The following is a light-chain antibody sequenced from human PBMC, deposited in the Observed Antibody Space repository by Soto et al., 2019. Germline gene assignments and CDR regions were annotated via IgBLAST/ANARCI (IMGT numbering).Light chain of an antibody. J-gene: IGLJ3*02. Sequence: ALTQPASVSGSPGQSITISCTGTDSDIGDNNYVSWYQQYPGRAPKLMIYEVANRPSGVSDRFSGSKSGNTASLTILGLQAEDEADYYCRAYSVTNTLGVFGGGTKLTVL. CDR2: EVA. CDR1: DSDIGDNNY. CDR3: RAYSVTNTLGV. V-gene: IGLV2-14*01.